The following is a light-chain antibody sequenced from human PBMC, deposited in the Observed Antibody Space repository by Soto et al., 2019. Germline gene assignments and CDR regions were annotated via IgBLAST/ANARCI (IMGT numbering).Light chain of an antibody. Sequence: EIVLTQAPGTLPLSPGERATLSCRASQRVSSSFLAWYQQKPGQAPRLLIYGVSNRATGLPDKFSRSGSGTHVTLTISGLAAEEFAVYYCQQYGSSPQTFGQGTKVEIK. J-gene: IGKJ1*01. CDR2: GVS. V-gene: IGKV3-20*01. CDR3: QQYGSSPQT. CDR1: QRVSSSF.